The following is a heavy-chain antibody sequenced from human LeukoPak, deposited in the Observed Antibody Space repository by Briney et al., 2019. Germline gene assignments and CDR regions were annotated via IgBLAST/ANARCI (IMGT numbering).Heavy chain of an antibody. CDR3: AKGRRGSSYVHYFDS. D-gene: IGHD5-18*01. CDR2: IANDGGNR. V-gene: IGHV3-30*18. Sequence: GGSLRLSCEVSGLIFNTYGMHWVRHAPGKGLEVVAVIANDGGNRYYGDSVRGRFTISRDSSSNTLYLQMNSLSPEDTAVYYCAKGRRGSSYVHYFDSWGQGALVTVSS. J-gene: IGHJ4*02. CDR1: GLIFNTYG.